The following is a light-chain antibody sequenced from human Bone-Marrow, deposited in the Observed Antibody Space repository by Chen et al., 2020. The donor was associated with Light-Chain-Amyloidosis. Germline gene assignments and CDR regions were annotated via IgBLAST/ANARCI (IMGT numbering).Light chain of an antibody. J-gene: IGLJ1*01. V-gene: IGLV3-25*03. CDR2: RNT. CDR1: VLQKQD. CDR3: QSTNSSDTSCI. Sequence: SSELTQPPSVSVSPGQTASISCSGYVLQKQDVYWYQQKPGQAPVLVLYRNTERPSGIPEPFSGYSPGSTGPLTIRGVQTEDEADYYCQSTNSSDTSCIFGGGTKVTVL.